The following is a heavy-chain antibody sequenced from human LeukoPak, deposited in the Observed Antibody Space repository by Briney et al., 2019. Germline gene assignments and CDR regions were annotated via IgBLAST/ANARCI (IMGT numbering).Heavy chain of an antibody. J-gene: IGHJ6*02. D-gene: IGHD2-2*01. CDR1: GFTFSTYD. CDR2: IGTAGHT. V-gene: IGHV3-13*01. Sequence: GGSLRLSCAASGFTFSTYDMHWVGQATGKGLEWVSAIGTAGHTYYPVSVEGRFTISRENAKNSLYLQMNSLRAGDTAVYYCARGPHCTTTTCYPYAMDVWGQGTTVTVSS. CDR3: ARGPHCTTTTCYPYAMDV.